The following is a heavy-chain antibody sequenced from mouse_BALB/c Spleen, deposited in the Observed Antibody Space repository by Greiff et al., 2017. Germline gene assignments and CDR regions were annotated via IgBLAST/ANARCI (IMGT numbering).Heavy chain of an antibody. CDR2: ISYDGSN. CDR3: AREGITTVVDAMDY. V-gene: IGHV3-6*02. J-gene: IGHJ4*01. Sequence: EVKLQESGPGLVKPSQSLSLTCSVTGYSITSGYYWNWIRQFPGNKLEWMGYISYDGSNNYNPSLKNRISITRDTSKNQFFLKLNSVTTEDTATYYCAREGITTVVDAMDYWGQGTSVTVSS. CDR1: GYSITSGYY. D-gene: IGHD1-1*01.